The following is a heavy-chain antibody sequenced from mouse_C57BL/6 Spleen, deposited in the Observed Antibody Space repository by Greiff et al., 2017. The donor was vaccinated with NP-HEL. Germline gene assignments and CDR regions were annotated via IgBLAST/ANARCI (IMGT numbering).Heavy chain of an antibody. D-gene: IGHD2-4*01. CDR3: ARGAGLRRDWYFDV. V-gene: IGHV1-59*01. Sequence: VQLQQSGAELVRPGTSVKLSCKASGYTFTSYWMHWVKQRPGQGLEWIGVIDPSDSYTNYNQKFKGKATLTVDTSSSTAYMQLSSLTSEDSAVYYCARGAGLRRDWYFDVWGTGTTVTVSS. CDR2: IDPSDSYT. CDR1: GYTFTSYW. J-gene: IGHJ1*03.